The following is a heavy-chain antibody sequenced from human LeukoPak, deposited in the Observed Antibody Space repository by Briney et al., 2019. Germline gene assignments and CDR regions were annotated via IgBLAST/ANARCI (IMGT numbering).Heavy chain of an antibody. D-gene: IGHD6-6*01. CDR2: IYHSGST. Sequence: SETLSLTCAVSGGSISSSNWWSWVLQPPGKGLEWIVEIYHSGSTNYNPSLKSRVTISVDKSKNQFSLKLSSVTAADTAVYYCARAPIAARPSDAFDIWGQGTMVTVSS. CDR3: ARAPIAARPSDAFDI. J-gene: IGHJ3*02. CDR1: GGSISSSNW. V-gene: IGHV4-4*02.